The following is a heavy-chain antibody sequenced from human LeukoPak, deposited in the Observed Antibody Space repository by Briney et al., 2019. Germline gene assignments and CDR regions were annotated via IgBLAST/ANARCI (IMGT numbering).Heavy chain of an antibody. CDR3: ARGYSSGWYSGTNWFDP. J-gene: IGHJ5*02. V-gene: IGHV3-21*01. CDR2: ITSSSSYI. D-gene: IGHD6-19*01. Sequence: GGSLRLSCAASGFTFSSYSTHWVRQAPGKGLEWVSSITSSSSYIYYADSVKGRFTISRDNAKNSLYLQMNSLRAEDTAVYYCARGYSSGWYSGTNWFDPWGQGTLVTVSS. CDR1: GFTFSSYS.